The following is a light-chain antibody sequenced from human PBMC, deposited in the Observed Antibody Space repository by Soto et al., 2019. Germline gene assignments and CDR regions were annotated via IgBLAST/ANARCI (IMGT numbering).Light chain of an antibody. Sequence: IHVTHSPSSLSSSLGDRVTITCRASQSISSYLNWYQQKPGKAPKLLIYAASSLQSGVPSRFSGSGSGTDFTLTISSLQPEDFATYYCQQSYSTPQTFGQGTKVDIK. CDR3: QQSYSTPQT. J-gene: IGKJ1*01. V-gene: IGKV1-39*01. CDR2: AAS. CDR1: QSISSY.